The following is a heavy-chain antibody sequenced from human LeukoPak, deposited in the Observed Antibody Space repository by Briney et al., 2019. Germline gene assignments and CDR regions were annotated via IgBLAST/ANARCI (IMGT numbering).Heavy chain of an antibody. D-gene: IGHD4-23*01. CDR3: VKLPTVVTLGYYYYGMDV. CDR2: ISSNGGST. Sequence: GGSLRLPCADSGFTFSSYAMHWVRQAPGKGLEYVSAISSNGGSTYYADSVKGRFTISRDNSKNTLYLQMSSLRAEDTAVYYCVKLPTVVTLGYYYYGMDVWGQGTTVTVSS. CDR1: GFTFSSYA. J-gene: IGHJ6*02. V-gene: IGHV3-64D*06.